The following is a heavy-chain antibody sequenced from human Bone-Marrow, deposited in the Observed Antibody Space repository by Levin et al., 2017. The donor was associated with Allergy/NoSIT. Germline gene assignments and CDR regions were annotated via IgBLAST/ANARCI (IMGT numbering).Heavy chain of an antibody. J-gene: IGHJ6*02. Sequence: PGGSLRLSCAASGFTFSTYAMHWVRQAPGKGLEWVAVISYDGSNTFYADSVKGRFTISRDNSMNTLFLQMNSLRLEDTAVYYCAKTDCGNIGCKLMDVWGQGTTVTVSS. CDR2: ISYDGSNT. V-gene: IGHV3-30*18. D-gene: IGHD2-2*01. CDR1: GFTFSTYA. CDR3: AKTDCGNIGCKLMDV.